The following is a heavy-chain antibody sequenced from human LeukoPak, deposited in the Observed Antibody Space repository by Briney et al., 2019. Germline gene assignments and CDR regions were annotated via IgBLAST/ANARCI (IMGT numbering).Heavy chain of an antibody. CDR1: GFTFDDYG. D-gene: IGHD1-26*01. Sequence: PGGSLRLSCAASGFTFDDYGMSWVRQGPGKGLEWVSGINWNGGNTGYADSVKGRFTIFRDNAKNSPYLEMDSLRVEDTALYYCARTSDGNWFDPWGQGTLVTVSS. J-gene: IGHJ5*02. CDR3: ARTSDGNWFDP. V-gene: IGHV3-20*04. CDR2: INWNGGNT.